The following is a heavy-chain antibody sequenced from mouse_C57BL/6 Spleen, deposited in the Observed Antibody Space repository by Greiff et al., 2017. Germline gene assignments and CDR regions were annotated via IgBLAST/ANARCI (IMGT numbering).Heavy chain of an antibody. CDR1: GFNIKDDY. D-gene: IGHD2-3*01. J-gene: IGHJ3*01. Sequence: EVMLVESGAELVRPGASVKLSCTASGFNIKDDYMHWVKQRPEQGLEWIGWIDPENGDTEYASKFQGKATITADTSSNTAYLQLSSLTSEDTAVYYCTTGLLRAYWGQGTLVTVSA. V-gene: IGHV14-4*01. CDR3: TTGLLRAY. CDR2: IDPENGDT.